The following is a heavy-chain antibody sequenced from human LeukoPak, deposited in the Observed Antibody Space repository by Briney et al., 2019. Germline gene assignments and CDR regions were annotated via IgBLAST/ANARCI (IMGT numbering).Heavy chain of an antibody. CDR2: ISYDGNKI. CDR3: AKRGDSSGYPAYFDY. J-gene: IGHJ4*02. V-gene: IGHV3-30*18. Sequence: PGGSLRLSCAPSGFTFSAYAMHRVRQSPGKGLEWVAVISYDGNKIYYADSVKGRFTISRDNSKNTLYLQMNSLRSEDTAIYYCAKRGDSSGYPAYFDYWGQGTLVTVSS. CDR1: GFTFSAYA. D-gene: IGHD3-22*01.